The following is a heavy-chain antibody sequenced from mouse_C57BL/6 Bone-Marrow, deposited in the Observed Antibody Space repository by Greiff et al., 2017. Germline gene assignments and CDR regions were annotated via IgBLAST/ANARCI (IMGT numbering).Heavy chain of an antibody. CDR3: ARDPKGYFDY. CDR2: SRNKANDYTT. V-gene: IGHV7-1*01. CDR1: GFTFSDFY. J-gene: IGHJ2*01. Sequence: EVKVVESGGGLVQSGRSLRLSCATSGFTFSDFYMEWVRQAPGKGLEWIAASRNKANDYTTEYSASVKGRVIVSRDTSQSILYLQMNALRAEDTAIYYCARDPKGYFDYWGQGTTLTVSS.